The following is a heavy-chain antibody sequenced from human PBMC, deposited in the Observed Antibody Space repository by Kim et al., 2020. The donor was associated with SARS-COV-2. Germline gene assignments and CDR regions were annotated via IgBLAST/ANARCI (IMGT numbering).Heavy chain of an antibody. CDR3: GRGDFAG. CDR2: MKQDGTEI. CDR1: GMSFSSYG. V-gene: IGHV3-7*01. J-gene: IGHJ1*01. Sequence: GGSLRLSCVASGMSFSSYGMSWVRQAPGKGLEWVAYMKQDGTEIYYVDSVKGRFTISRDNAKNSPQLQMNSLRVDDTAGYYCGRGDFAGWGQGSGVTV.